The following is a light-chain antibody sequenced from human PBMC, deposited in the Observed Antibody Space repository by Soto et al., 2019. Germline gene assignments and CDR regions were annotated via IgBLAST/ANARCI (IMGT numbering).Light chain of an antibody. J-gene: IGKJ5*01. CDR1: QSVNRK. V-gene: IGKV3-11*01. CDR3: QQRSILPIT. CDR2: GAS. Sequence: ETVMTQCPGTLSVSPGERATLSCWASQSVNRKLAWYQQKPGQAPRLLIYGASTGATDIPARFSGSGSGTDFTLTISSLEPEDFAVYYCQQRSILPITFGQGTRVEI.